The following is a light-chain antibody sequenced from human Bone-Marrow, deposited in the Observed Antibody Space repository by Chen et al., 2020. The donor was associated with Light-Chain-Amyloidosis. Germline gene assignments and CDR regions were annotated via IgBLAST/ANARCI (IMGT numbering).Light chain of an antibody. V-gene: IGLV3-21*02. Sequence: SYVLTQPSSVSVAPGQTAPIAGGGNNIGSTSVHGYQQTPGQAPLLVVYDDSDRPSGIPERLSGSNSGNTATLTISRVEAGDEADYYCQVWDRSSDRPVFGGGTKLTVL. CDR2: DDS. J-gene: IGLJ3*02. CDR3: QVWDRSSDRPV. CDR1: NIGSTS.